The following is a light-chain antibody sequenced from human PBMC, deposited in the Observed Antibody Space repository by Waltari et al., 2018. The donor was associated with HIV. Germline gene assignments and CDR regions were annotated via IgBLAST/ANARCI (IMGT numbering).Light chain of an antibody. Sequence: QTVLRHPPSASGTPGPTLTSSCSESTATNIANDNVRWYRQVPGAAPRLLMYQTDQRPSWVTDRFSGSKSGTSASLVISGLRSENEAHYYCAAWDDSLSGYVFGTGTKVIVL. CDR3: AAWDDSLSGYV. CDR2: QTD. V-gene: IGLV1-47*01. J-gene: IGLJ1*01. CDR1: TATNIANDN.